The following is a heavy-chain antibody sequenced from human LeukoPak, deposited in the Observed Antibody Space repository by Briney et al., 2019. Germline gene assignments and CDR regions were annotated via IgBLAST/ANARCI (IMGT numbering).Heavy chain of an antibody. V-gene: IGHV4-38-2*02. J-gene: IGHJ6*02. D-gene: IGHD3/OR15-3a*01. CDR1: GYSISSGYY. CDR3: ARSRRQGLGYYGMDV. CDR2: IYHSGST. Sequence: SETLSLTCTVSGYSISSGYYWGWIRQPPGKGLEWIGSIYHSGSTYYNPSLRSRVTISVDTSKNQFSLSLSPVTAADTAVYYCARSRRQGLGYYGMDVWGQGTTVTVSS.